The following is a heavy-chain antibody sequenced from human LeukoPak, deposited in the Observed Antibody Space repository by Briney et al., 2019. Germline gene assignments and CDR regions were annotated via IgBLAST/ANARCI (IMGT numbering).Heavy chain of an antibody. CDR3: ARDHYFKIDY. J-gene: IGHJ4*02. CDR2: IPTDDNPT. Sequence: PGGSLRLSCAASGFVFSNFVIHWVRQAPGKGLVCVSRIPTDDNPTNYADFVQGRFTISRDNAKNTVYLQMNNLRAEDTAVYYCARDHYFKIDYWGQGTLVTVSS. CDR1: GFVFSNFV. D-gene: IGHD2/OR15-2a*01. V-gene: IGHV3-74*01.